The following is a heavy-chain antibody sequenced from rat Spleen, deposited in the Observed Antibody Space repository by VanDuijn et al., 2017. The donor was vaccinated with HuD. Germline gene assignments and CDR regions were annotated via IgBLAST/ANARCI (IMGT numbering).Heavy chain of an antibody. CDR1: GFTFSDYY. Sequence: EVQLVESGGGLVQPGRSMKLSCAASGFTFSDYYMAWVRQAPTKGLEWVATISYDGSSTYYRDSVKGRFTNPRDNAKSTLYLQMNSLRSEETVTYYCTRGALSYWGQGVMVTVSS. CDR2: ISYDGSST. CDR3: TRGALSY. V-gene: IGHV5-20*01. J-gene: IGHJ2*01. D-gene: IGHD1-4*01.